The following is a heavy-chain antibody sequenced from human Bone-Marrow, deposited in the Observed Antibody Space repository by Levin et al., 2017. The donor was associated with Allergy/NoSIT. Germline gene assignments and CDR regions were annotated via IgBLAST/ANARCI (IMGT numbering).Heavy chain of an antibody. V-gene: IGHV3-11*06. J-gene: IGHJ4*02. CDR2: ISSSSSYT. CDR3: ARVNALSGLPFDY. CDR1: GFTFSDYY. D-gene: IGHD1-26*01. Sequence: PGESLKISCAASGFTFSDYYMSWIRQAPGKGLEWVSYISSSSSYTNYADSVKGRFTISRDNAKNSLYLQMNSLRAEDTAVYYCARVNALSGLPFDYWGQGTLVTVSS.